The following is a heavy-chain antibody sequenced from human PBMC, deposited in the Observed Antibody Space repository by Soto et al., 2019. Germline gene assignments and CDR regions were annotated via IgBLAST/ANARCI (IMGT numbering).Heavy chain of an antibody. D-gene: IGHD4-17*01. CDR3: ATVNYGDYPFDP. CDR1: GYTLTELS. Sequence: ASVKVSCKVSGYTLTELSMHWVRQAPGKGLEWMGGFDPEGGETIYAQKFQGRVTMTEDTSTDTAYMELSSLRSEDTAVYYCATVNYGDYPFDPWGQGTLVTVSS. J-gene: IGHJ5*02. V-gene: IGHV1-24*01. CDR2: FDPEGGET.